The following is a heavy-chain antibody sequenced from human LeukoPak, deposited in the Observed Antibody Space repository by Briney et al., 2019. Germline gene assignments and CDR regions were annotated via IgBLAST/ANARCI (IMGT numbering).Heavy chain of an antibody. V-gene: IGHV1-2*02. CDR2: INPNSGGT. CDR3: ARGCGGSCYSDRLDP. J-gene: IGHJ5*02. CDR1: GYTFTGYY. D-gene: IGHD2-15*01. Sequence: GASVKVSCKASGYTFTGYYMHWVRQAPGQGLEWMGWINPNSGGTNYAQKFQGRVTMTRDTSISTAYMELSRLRSEGTAVYYCARGCGGSCYSDRLDPWGQGTLVTVSS.